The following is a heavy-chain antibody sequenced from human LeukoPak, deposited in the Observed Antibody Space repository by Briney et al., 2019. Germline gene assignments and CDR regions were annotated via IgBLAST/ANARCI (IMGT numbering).Heavy chain of an antibody. CDR2: ISSSGSTI. V-gene: IGHV3-11*04. J-gene: IGHJ4*02. D-gene: IGHD5-18*01. CDR3: ARDRAAMVIDY. Sequence: GGSLRLSCAASGFTFSDYYMSWIRQAPGKGLEWVSYISSSGSTIYYADSVKGRFTISRDNAKNSLYLQMNSLIAEDTAVYYCARDRAAMVIDYWGQGTLVTVSS. CDR1: GFTFSDYY.